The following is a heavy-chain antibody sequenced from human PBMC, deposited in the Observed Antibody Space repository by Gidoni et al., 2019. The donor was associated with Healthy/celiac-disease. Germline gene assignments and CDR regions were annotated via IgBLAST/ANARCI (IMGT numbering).Heavy chain of an antibody. J-gene: IGHJ3*02. CDR3: ARVAQGYAFDI. CDR2: ISSSGSTI. V-gene: IGHV3-48*03. Sequence: EVQLVESGGGLVQPGGSLRLSCAASGFTFSRYEMNWVRQAPGKGLEWVSYISSSGSTIYYADSVQGRFTISRDNAKNSLYLQMNSLRAEDTAVYYCARVAQGYAFDIWGQGTMVTVSS. CDR1: GFTFSRYE.